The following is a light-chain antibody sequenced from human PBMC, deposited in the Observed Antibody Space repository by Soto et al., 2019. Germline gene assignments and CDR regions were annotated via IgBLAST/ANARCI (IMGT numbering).Light chain of an antibody. CDR3: QQYINWPVYT. Sequence: EIVMTQSPATLSVSPGEGATLSCRASQSVGSSLAWYQQKPGQPPRILIYGAFTRVTGIPARFSGSGSGTEFTLTISSLQSEDFAVYYCQQYINWPVYTFGRGTKLEIK. J-gene: IGKJ2*01. V-gene: IGKV3-15*01. CDR1: QSVGSS. CDR2: GAF.